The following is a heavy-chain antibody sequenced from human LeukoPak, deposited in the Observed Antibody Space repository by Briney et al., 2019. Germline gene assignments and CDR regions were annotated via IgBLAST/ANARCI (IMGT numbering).Heavy chain of an antibody. CDR3: ARGRRAVVGKPFDY. CDR2: INHSGST. Sequence: SETLSLTCTVSGGSISSSSYYWGWIRQPPGKGLEWIGEINHSGSTNYNPSLKSRVTISVDTSKNQFSLKLSSVTAADTAVYYCARGRRAVVGKPFDYWGQGTLVTVSS. V-gene: IGHV4-39*07. CDR1: GGSISSSSYY. D-gene: IGHD6-19*01. J-gene: IGHJ4*02.